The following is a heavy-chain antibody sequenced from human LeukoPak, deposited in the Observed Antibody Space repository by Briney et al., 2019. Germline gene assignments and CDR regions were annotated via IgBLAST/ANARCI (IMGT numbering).Heavy chain of an antibody. Sequence: SETLSLTCTASGGSISSGSYYWSWIRQPAGKGLEWIGRIYTSGSTNYNPSLKSRVSISVDTSENQFSLKLSSVTAADTAVYYCASGYGDAFDIWGQGTMVTVSS. CDR3: ASGYGDAFDI. CDR2: IYTSGST. V-gene: IGHV4-61*02. CDR1: GGSISSGSYY. J-gene: IGHJ3*02. D-gene: IGHD3-22*01.